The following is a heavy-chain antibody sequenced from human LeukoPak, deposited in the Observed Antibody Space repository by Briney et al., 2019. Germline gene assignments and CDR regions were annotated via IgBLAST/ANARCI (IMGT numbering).Heavy chain of an antibody. V-gene: IGHV4-34*01. CDR3: ARGWIGFGEFAAGNYYMDV. CDR2: INHSGST. CDR1: GGSFSGYY. D-gene: IGHD3-10*01. Sequence: SETLSLTCAVYGGSFSGYYWSWIRQPPGKGLEWIGEINHSGSTNYNPSLKSRVTISVDTSKNQFSLKLSSVTAADTAVYYCARGWIGFGEFAAGNYYMDVWGKGTTVTISS. J-gene: IGHJ6*03.